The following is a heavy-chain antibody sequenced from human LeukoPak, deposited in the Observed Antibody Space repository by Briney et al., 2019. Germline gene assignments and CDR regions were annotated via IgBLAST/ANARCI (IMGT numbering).Heavy chain of an antibody. CDR2: IYYSGST. V-gene: IGHV4-59*08. Sequence: SETLSLTCTVSGGSISSYYWSWIRQPPGKGLEWIGYIYYSGSTYYNPSLKSRVTISVDTSKNRFSLRLSSVTAADTAVYYCARRVAARPFNAFDIWGQGTLVTVSS. D-gene: IGHD6-6*01. CDR3: ARRVAARPFNAFDI. CDR1: GGSISSYY. J-gene: IGHJ3*02.